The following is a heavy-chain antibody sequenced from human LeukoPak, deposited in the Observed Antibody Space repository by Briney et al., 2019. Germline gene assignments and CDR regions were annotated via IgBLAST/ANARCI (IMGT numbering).Heavy chain of an antibody. D-gene: IGHD1-26*01. CDR3: ASHSGSSNWEDYYYYYMDV. J-gene: IGHJ6*03. V-gene: IGHV4-59*08. Sequence: SETLSLTCTVSGGSISGYYWSWIRQPPGKGLEWIGYIYYSGSANYNPSLKSRVTISVDTSRNQFSLKLSSVTAADTAVYYCASHSGSSNWEDYYYYYMDVWGKGTTVTVSS. CDR1: GGSISGYY. CDR2: IYYSGSA.